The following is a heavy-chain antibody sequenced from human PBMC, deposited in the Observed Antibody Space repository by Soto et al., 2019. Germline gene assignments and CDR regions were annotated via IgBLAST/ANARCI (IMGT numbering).Heavy chain of an antibody. D-gene: IGHD6-19*01. J-gene: IGHJ4*02. V-gene: IGHV4-59*01. CDR2: ISYTGSA. Sequence: PSEALSLTCRVPGGSISGSYCSWIRQPPEKGLEWIASISYTGSATHNPSLKSRVSVSVDTTENQCSLKLTSVTAADTATYYCATGGGWLQNSNLRGLYFDYWGQGALVPVSS. CDR1: GGSISGSY. CDR3: ATGGGWLQNSNLRGLYFDY.